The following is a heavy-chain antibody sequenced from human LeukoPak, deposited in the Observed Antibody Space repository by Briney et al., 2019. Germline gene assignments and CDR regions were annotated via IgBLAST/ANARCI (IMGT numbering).Heavy chain of an antibody. CDR1: GFTFSTYD. Sequence: GWSLRLSCAASGFTFSTYDMHCVRQATGKGLEWVSVIGTAGDTYYPGSVKGRFTISRENAKNSLYLQMNSLRAEDTAVYYCARSSANYGDLDYWGQGTLVTVSS. J-gene: IGHJ4*02. CDR3: ARSSANYGDLDY. CDR2: IGTAGDT. V-gene: IGHV3-13*01. D-gene: IGHD4-17*01.